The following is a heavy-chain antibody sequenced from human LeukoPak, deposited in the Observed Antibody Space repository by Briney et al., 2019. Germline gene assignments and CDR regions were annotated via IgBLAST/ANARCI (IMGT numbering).Heavy chain of an antibody. V-gene: IGHV3-48*03. J-gene: IGHJ3*02. CDR2: ISGGGTTI. CDR3: ATETENSNYDAFDI. D-gene: IGHD4-11*01. CDR1: GFTFSSYE. Sequence: TGGSLRLSCAASGFTFSSYEMNRVRQAPGKGLESVSYISGGGTTIFYADSVKGRFTISRDNAKNSLYLHMNSLSAEDTAVYFCATETENSNYDAFDIWGQGTLVTVSS.